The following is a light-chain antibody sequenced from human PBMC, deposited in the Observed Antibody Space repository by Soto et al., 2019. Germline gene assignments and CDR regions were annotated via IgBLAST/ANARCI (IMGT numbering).Light chain of an antibody. J-gene: IGKJ1*01. CDR1: QGSFSNY. V-gene: IGKV3-20*01. CDR3: QQYGTSPRT. Sequence: EIVLTQSPGTLSLSPGERATLSCRASQGSFSNYVAWYQQRSGQAPRLLIYGASNRATGIPDRISGSGSGTDFTLTISRLEPEDFAVYYCQQYGTSPRTFGQGTKVEFK. CDR2: GAS.